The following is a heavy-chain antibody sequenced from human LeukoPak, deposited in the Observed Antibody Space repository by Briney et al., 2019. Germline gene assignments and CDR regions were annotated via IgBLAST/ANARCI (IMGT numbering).Heavy chain of an antibody. CDR3: ARQSSTGTLAYYFDY. CDR2: INPTGGST. Sequence: ASVKVSCKASGYIFTSYYMHWVRQAPGQGLEWMGIINPTGGSTTYAQKFQGRVTMTRDTSTSTVYMELSSLRSEDTAVYYCARQSSTGTLAYYFDYWGQGTLVTVSS. J-gene: IGHJ4*02. D-gene: IGHD6-13*01. V-gene: IGHV1-46*01. CDR1: GYIFTSYY.